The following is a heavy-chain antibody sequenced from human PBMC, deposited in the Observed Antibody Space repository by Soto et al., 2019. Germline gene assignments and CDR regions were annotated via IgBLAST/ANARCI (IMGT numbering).Heavy chain of an antibody. CDR3: AKDLGAPTVVRAMPPFDFDY. CDR2: ISGSGGST. Sequence: GGSLRLSCAASGFTFSSYAMSWVRQAPGKGLEWVSAISGSGGSTYYADSVKGRFTISRDNSKNTLYLQMNSLRAEDTAVYYCAKDLGAPTVVRAMPPFDFDYWGQGTLVTVSS. D-gene: IGHD4-17*01. J-gene: IGHJ4*02. CDR1: GFTFSSYA. V-gene: IGHV3-23*01.